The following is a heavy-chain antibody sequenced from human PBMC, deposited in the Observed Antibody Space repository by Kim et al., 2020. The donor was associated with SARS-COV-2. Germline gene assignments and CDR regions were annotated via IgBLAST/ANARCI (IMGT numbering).Heavy chain of an antibody. CDR3: ARHIPRYYDSSGYYPHYFDY. Sequence: GESLKISCKGSGYSFTSYWISWVRQMPGKGLEWMGRIDPSDSYTNYSPSFQGHVTISADKSISTAYLQWSSLKASDTAMYYCARHIPRYYDSSGYYPHYFDYWGQGTLVTVSS. V-gene: IGHV5-10-1*01. D-gene: IGHD3-22*01. J-gene: IGHJ4*02. CDR2: IDPSDSYT. CDR1: GYSFTSYW.